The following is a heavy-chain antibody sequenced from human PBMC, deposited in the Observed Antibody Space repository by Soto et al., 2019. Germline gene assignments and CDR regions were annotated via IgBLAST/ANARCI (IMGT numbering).Heavy chain of an antibody. V-gene: IGHV3-30*03. CDR1: GFTFSSYG. Sequence: QVRLVESGGGVVQPGRSLRLSCAASGFTFSSYGMHWVRQAPGKGLEWVAVISYDGSNKYYADSVKGRFTISRDNSKNKLYLQMNSLRAEDTAVYYCATGYGGNVVTQIDPWGQGTLVTVSS. CDR3: ATGYGGNVVTQIDP. CDR2: ISYDGSNK. J-gene: IGHJ5*02. D-gene: IGHD4-17*01.